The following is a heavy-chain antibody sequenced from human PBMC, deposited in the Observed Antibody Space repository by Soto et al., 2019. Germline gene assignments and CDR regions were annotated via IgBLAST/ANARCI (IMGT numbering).Heavy chain of an antibody. J-gene: IGHJ4*02. V-gene: IGHV4-31*03. CDR3: ASGRYSHYYFDY. Sequence: PSETLSLTCTFSGGSISSGGYYWSWIRQHPGKGLEWIGYIYYSGSTYYNPSLKSRVTISVDTSKNQFSLKLSSVTAADTAVYYCASGRYSHYYFDYWGQGTLVTVSS. CDR1: GGSISSGGYY. D-gene: IGHD5-18*01. CDR2: IYYSGST.